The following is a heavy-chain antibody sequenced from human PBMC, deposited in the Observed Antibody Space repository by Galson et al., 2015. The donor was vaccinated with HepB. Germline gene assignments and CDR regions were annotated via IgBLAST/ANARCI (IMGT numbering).Heavy chain of an antibody. D-gene: IGHD6-6*01. CDR2: SSGGNTYI. J-gene: IGHJ4*02. Sequence: SLRLSCAASGFNFKIYGMNWVRQAPGKGLEWVASSSGGNTYIFYADSVKGRFTIPRDDAKNSVFLLMNTLGVEDTALYYCARDLKSGNSSQIDFWGQGTLVTVFS. V-gene: IGHV3-21*01. CDR1: GFNFKIYG. CDR3: ARDLKSGNSSQIDF.